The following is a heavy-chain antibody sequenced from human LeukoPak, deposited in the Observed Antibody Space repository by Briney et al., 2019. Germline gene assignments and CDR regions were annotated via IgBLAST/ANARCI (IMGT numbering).Heavy chain of an antibody. J-gene: IGHJ4*02. V-gene: IGHV3-48*01. CDR1: GFTFSTYN. Sequence: GGSLRLSCAASGFTFSTYNMNWVRQAPGKGLDWVSFIRSSSNSIYYADSVKGRFTISRDNAKNPLYLQMSSLRAEDTAVYYCTRDRLIVGATGDLDYWGQGTLVTVSS. CDR2: IRSSSNSI. CDR3: TRDRLIVGATGDLDY. D-gene: IGHD1-26*01.